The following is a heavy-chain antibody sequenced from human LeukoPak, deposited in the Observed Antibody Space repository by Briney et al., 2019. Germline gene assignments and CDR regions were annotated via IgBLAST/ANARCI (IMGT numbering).Heavy chain of an antibody. Sequence: PSETLSLTCTVSGGSISTYYWSWIRQPPGKGLEWIGCIYYTGSANYNPSLKSRGTISVDTSKNQFSLKLTSVTAADTAVYYCARGSITVLPAFDIWGQGTMFTVSS. D-gene: IGHD3-3*01. CDR3: ARGSITVLPAFDI. CDR2: IYYTGSA. V-gene: IGHV4-59*12. CDR1: GGSISTYY. J-gene: IGHJ3*02.